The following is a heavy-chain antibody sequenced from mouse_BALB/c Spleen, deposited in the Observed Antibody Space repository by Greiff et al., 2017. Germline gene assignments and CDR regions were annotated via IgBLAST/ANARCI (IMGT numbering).Heavy chain of an antibody. CDR2: ISSGSSTI. J-gene: IGHJ4*01. V-gene: IGHV5-17*02. CDR1: GFTFSSFG. Sequence: EVKVVESGGGLVQPGGSRKLSCAASGFTFSSFGMHWVRQAPEKGLEWVAYISSGSSTIYYADTVKGRFTISRDNPKNTLFLQMTSLRSEDTAMYYCARSKYGNYGVYAMDYWGQGTSVTVSS. D-gene: IGHD2-10*02. CDR3: ARSKYGNYGVYAMDY.